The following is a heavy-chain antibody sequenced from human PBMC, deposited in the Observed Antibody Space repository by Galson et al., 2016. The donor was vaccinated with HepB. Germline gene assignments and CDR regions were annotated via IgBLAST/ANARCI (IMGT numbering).Heavy chain of an antibody. Sequence: SLRLSCAASGFTFSSYAMTWVRQAPGKGLEWVSSIHRTGGGTYYADSVKGRFTISRDNSKNTLYLQMNSLRADDTAVFYCARVSAHYSGSGSYIPQTYYYGMDVWGQGTTVTVSS. CDR2: IHRTGGGT. D-gene: IGHD3-10*01. CDR1: GFTFSSYA. CDR3: ARVSAHYSGSGSYIPQTYYYGMDV. J-gene: IGHJ6*02. V-gene: IGHV3-23*01.